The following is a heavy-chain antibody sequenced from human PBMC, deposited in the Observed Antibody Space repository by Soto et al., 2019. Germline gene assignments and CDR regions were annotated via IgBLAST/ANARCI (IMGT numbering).Heavy chain of an antibody. CDR2: ISYDGSNK. J-gene: IGHJ4*02. CDR3: ARATGNLCLGY. V-gene: IGHV3-30-3*01. CDR1: GFTFSSYA. D-gene: IGHD3-16*01. Sequence: GGSLRLSCAASGFTFSSYAMHWVRQAPGKGLEWVAVISYDGSNKYYADSVKGRFTISRDNSKNTLYLQMNSLRAEDTAVYYCARATGNLCLGYWGQGTLVTVSS.